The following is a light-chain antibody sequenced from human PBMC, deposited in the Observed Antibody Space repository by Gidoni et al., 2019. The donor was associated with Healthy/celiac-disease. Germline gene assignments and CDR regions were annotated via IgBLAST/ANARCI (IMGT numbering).Light chain of an antibody. CDR3: QQYYSYPRT. V-gene: IGKV1-8*01. CDR2: AAS. J-gene: IGKJ1*01. CDR1: QGISSY. Sequence: AIRMTKSPSSFSAATGDRVTITCRASQGISSYLAWYQQKPGKAPKLLIYAASTLQSGVPSRFSGSGSGTDFTLTISCLQSEDCATYYCQQYYSYPRTFGQGTKVEIK.